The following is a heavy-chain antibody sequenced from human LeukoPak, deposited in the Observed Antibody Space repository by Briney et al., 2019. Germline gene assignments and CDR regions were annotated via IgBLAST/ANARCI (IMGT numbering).Heavy chain of an antibody. CDR3: ARHTAVTGSYYFDS. CDR2: VSSDGSST. V-gene: IGHV3-74*01. CDR1: GFTFSSYW. J-gene: IGHJ4*02. D-gene: IGHD6-19*01. Sequence: GGSLRLSCAASGFTFSSYWMHWVRQAPGKGLVWVSHVSSDGSSTPHADSVKGRFTISRDNAKNTLYLQMNSLRAEDTAVYYCARHTAVTGSYYFDSWGQGTLVTVSS.